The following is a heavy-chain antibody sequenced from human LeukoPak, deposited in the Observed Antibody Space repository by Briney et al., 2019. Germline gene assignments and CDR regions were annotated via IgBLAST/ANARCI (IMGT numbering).Heavy chain of an antibody. CDR3: ARDGTGGYFDH. Sequence: PGGSLRLSCAASGFTFSTCAMSWVRQAPGKGLEWVANIKEDGSEKDYADIVKGRFTISRDNAEKSVFLQMHTLRAEDTAVYYCARDGTGGYFDHWGQGTLVTVSS. CDR2: IKEDGSEK. V-gene: IGHV3-7*04. D-gene: IGHD1-7*01. CDR1: GFTFSTCA. J-gene: IGHJ4*02.